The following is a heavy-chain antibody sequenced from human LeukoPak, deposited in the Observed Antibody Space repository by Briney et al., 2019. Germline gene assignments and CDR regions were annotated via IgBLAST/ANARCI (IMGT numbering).Heavy chain of an antibody. CDR1: GGSISGYY. CDR2: INHSGST. V-gene: IGHV4-34*01. Sequence: PSETLSLTCTVSGGSISGYYWSWIRQPPGKGLEWIGEINHSGSTNYNPSLKSRVTISVDTSKNQFSLKLSSVTAADTAVYYCARYLLAVAGSQNWYFDLWGRGTLVTVSS. CDR3: ARYLLAVAGSQNWYFDL. J-gene: IGHJ2*01. D-gene: IGHD6-19*01.